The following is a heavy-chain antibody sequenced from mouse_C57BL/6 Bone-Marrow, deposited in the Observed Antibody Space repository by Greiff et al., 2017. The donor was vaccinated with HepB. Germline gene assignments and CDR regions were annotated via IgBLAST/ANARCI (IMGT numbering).Heavy chain of an antibody. V-gene: IGHV5-6*01. Sequence: EVNVVESGGDLVKPGGSLKLSCAASGFTFSSYGMSWVRQTPDKRLEWVATISSGGSYTYYPDSVKGRFTISRDNAKNTLYLQMSSLKSEDTAMYYCARHRGDYGRYAMDYWGQGTSVTVSS. CDR2: ISSGGSYT. D-gene: IGHD2-4*01. CDR3: ARHRGDYGRYAMDY. CDR1: GFTFSSYG. J-gene: IGHJ4*01.